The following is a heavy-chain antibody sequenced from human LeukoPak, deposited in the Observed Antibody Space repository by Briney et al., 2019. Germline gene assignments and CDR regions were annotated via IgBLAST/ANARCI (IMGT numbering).Heavy chain of an antibody. V-gene: IGHV3-21*01. D-gene: IGHD3-16*02. CDR3: ARDQYYDYVWGSYHNKYYFDY. J-gene: IGHJ4*02. Sequence: GGSLRLSCAASEFTFSTYSMNWVRQAPGKGLEWVSSISSGSTYIYYADSVKGRFTISRDNAKNSLYLQMNSLRAEDTAVYYCARDQYYDYVWGSYHNKYYFDYWGQGTLVTVSS. CDR1: EFTFSTYS. CDR2: ISSGSTYI.